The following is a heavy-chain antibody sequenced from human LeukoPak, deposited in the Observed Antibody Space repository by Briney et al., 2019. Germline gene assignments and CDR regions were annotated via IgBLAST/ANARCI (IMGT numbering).Heavy chain of an antibody. J-gene: IGHJ4*02. Sequence: GGSLRLSCAASGFTFSSYAMSWVRQAPGKGLEWVSAISGSGGSTYYADSVKGRFTISRDNSKNTLYLQMSSLRAEDTAVYYCAKRKYPGIAVAGNFDYWGQGTLVTVSS. CDR3: AKRKYPGIAVAGNFDY. V-gene: IGHV3-23*01. D-gene: IGHD6-19*01. CDR2: ISGSGGST. CDR1: GFTFSSYA.